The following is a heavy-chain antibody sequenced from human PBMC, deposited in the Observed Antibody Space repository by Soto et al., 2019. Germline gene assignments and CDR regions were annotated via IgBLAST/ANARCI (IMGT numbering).Heavy chain of an antibody. Sequence: SGPTLVNPTQTLTLTCTFSGFSLTTSGVGVGWIRQPPGKALEWLALIYWDHNVWYSPSLKNRLTITKDTSKNQVVLTMTNMDPVDTATYYCAHGSGWLFDYWGPGTLVTVSS. J-gene: IGHJ4*02. CDR2: IYWDHNV. V-gene: IGHV2-5*02. CDR3: AHGSGWLFDY. CDR1: GFSLTTSGVG. D-gene: IGHD6-19*01.